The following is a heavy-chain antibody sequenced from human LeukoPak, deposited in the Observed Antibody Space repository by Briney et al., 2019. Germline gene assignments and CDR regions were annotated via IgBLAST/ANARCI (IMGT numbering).Heavy chain of an antibody. CDR1: CASITMFY. Sequence: SSPSLSPTCTVSCASITMFYGGWTRQSPGNGLELIGYIYYSGTNNYSPSLKSRFSTSVDTSKEQFSLKWTSVTAETTVFYYCARSPGGGFEIWGQGTMVTVSS. J-gene: IGHJ3*02. CDR2: IYYSGTN. CDR3: ARSPGGGFEI. V-gene: IGHV4-59*01. D-gene: IGHD2-15*01.